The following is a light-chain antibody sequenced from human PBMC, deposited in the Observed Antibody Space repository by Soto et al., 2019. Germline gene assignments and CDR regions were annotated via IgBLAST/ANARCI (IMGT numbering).Light chain of an antibody. CDR3: SSYAGSTKGV. V-gene: IGLV2-8*01. CDR2: EVS. CDR1: SSDVGGYNY. Sequence: QSALTQPPSASGSPGQSVTISCTGTSSDVGGYNYVSWYQQHPGKAPKLMIYEVSERPSGVPDRFSGSKSGNTASLTVSGLRAEDEACYYCSSYAGSTKGVFGGGTKVTVL. J-gene: IGLJ2*01.